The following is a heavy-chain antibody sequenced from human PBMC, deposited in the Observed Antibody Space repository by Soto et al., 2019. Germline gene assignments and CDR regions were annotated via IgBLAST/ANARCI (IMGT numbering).Heavy chain of an antibody. CDR1: GGSISSGGYS. V-gene: IGHV4-30-2*01. CDR3: LIVKSTYYYDSSGYYSPRPFDY. J-gene: IGHJ4*02. CDR2: IYHSGST. Sequence: SETLSLTCAVSGGSISSGGYSWSWIRQPPGKGLEWIGYIYHSGSTYYNPSLKSRVTISVDTSKNQFSLKLSSVTAADTAVFYCLIVKSTYYYDSSGYYSPRPFDYWGQGTLVTVSS. D-gene: IGHD3-22*01.